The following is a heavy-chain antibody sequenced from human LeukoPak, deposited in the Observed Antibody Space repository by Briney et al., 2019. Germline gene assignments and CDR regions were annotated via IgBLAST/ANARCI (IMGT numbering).Heavy chain of an antibody. CDR2: IIPIFGTA. D-gene: IGHD4-17*01. CDR3: ARDGRGDGDNGAYDAFDI. CDR1: GGTFSSYA. V-gene: IGHV1-69*05. J-gene: IGHJ3*02. Sequence: GASVKVSCKASGGTFSSYAISWVRQAPGQGLEWMGGIIPIFGTANYAQKFQGRVTITTDESTSTAYMELSSLRSEDTAVYYCARDGRGDGDNGAYDAFDIWGQGTMVTVSS.